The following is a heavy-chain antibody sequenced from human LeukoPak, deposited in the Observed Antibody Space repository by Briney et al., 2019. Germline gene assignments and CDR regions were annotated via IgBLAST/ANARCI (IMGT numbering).Heavy chain of an antibody. V-gene: IGHV4-61*02. Sequence: SETLSLTCTVSGGSISSGSYYWSWIRQPAGKGLEWIGRIYTSGSTNYNPSLKSRVTISVDTSKNQFSLKLSSVTAADTAVYYCARRDYGSGSYTPFDYWGQGTLVIVSS. D-gene: IGHD3-10*01. J-gene: IGHJ4*02. CDR3: ARRDYGSGSYTPFDY. CDR1: GGSISSGSYY. CDR2: IYTSGST.